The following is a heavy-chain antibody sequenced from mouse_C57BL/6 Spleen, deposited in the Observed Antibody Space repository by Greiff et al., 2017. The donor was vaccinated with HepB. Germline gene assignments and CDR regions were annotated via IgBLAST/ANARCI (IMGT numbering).Heavy chain of an antibody. J-gene: IGHJ3*01. Sequence: QVQLQQSGPGLVQPSQRLSITCTVSGFSLTSYGVHWVRQSPGKGLEWLGVIWSGGSTDYNAAFISRLSISKDNAKCQVFFKMNSLQADDTAIYCCARNGGSSYEAWFAYWGQGTLVTVSA. CDR3: ARNGGSSYEAWFAY. V-gene: IGHV2-2*01. D-gene: IGHD1-1*01. CDR2: IWSGGST. CDR1: GFSLTSYG.